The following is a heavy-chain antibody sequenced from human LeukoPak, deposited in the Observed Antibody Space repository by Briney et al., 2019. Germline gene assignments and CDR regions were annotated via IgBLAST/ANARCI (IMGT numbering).Heavy chain of an antibody. CDR2: INHSGST. CDR1: GGSFSGYY. Sequence: SETLSLTCAVYGGSFSGYYWSWIRQPPGKGLEWIGEINHSGSTNYNPSLKSRVTISVDTSKNQFSLKLSSVTAADTAVYYCARLPTVRRGGAFDIWGQGTMVTVSS. V-gene: IGHV4-34*01. J-gene: IGHJ3*02. CDR3: ARLPTVRRGGAFDI.